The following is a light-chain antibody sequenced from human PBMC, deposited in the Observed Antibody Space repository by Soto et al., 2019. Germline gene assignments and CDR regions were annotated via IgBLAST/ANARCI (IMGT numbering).Light chain of an antibody. CDR2: VNN. CDR1: SSNIGAGYD. V-gene: IGLV1-40*01. J-gene: IGLJ3*02. Sequence: QSVLTQPPSVSGAPGQRVTISCTGSSSNIGAGYDVHWYQQLPGTAPKLLIYVNNHRPSGVPDRFSGSKSGTSASLAIAGLQAEDEADYHCQSYDSSLSGSVFGGGTKLTVL. CDR3: QSYDSSLSGSV.